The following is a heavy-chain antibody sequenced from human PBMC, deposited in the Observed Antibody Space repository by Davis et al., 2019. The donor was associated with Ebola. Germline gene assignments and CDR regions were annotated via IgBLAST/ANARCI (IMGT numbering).Heavy chain of an antibody. Sequence: ASVKVSCKASGYTFTDYYMHWVRQAPGQGLEWMGIINPSGGSTSYAQKFQGRVTMTRDTSKNQFSLKLSSVTAADTAVYYCASYSSSWPATWRNFDYWGQGTLVTVSS. D-gene: IGHD6-13*01. CDR3: ASYSSSWPATWRNFDY. V-gene: IGHV1-46*01. CDR2: INPSGGST. J-gene: IGHJ4*02. CDR1: GYTFTDYY.